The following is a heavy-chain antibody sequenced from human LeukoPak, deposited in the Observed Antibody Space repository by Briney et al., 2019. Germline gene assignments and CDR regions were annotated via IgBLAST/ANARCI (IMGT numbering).Heavy chain of an antibody. D-gene: IGHD3-10*01. CDR3: ARGRKENYYGSGSYYRGRGGRNNWFDP. Sequence: PSETLSLTCTVSGGSISSSSYYWGWIRQPPGKGLEWIGSIYYSGSTYYNPSLKSRVTISVDTSKNQFSLKLSSVTAADTAVYYCARGRKENYYGSGSYYRGRGGRNNWFDPWGQGTLVTVSS. V-gene: IGHV4-39*01. CDR2: IYYSGST. J-gene: IGHJ5*02. CDR1: GGSISSSSYY.